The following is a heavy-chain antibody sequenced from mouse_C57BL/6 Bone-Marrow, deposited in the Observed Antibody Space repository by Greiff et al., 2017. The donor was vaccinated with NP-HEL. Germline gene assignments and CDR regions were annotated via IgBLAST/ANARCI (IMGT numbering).Heavy chain of an antibody. J-gene: IGHJ4*01. CDR1: GFTFSDYY. CDR2: INYDGSST. D-gene: IGHD1-1*01. V-gene: IGHV5-16*01. Sequence: EVQLVESEGGLVQPGSSMKLSCTASGFTFSDYYMAWVRQVPEKGLEWVANINYDGSSTYYLDSLKSRFIISRDNAKNILYLQMSSLKSEDTATYYCARVDYYGSSSHYYYAMDYWGQGTSVTVSS. CDR3: ARVDYYGSSSHYYYAMDY.